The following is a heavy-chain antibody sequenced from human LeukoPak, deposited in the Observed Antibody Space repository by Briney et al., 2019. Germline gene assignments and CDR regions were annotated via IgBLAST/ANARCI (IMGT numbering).Heavy chain of an antibody. V-gene: IGHV3-21*01. Sequence: PGRSLRLSCAASGFTFSSYAMHWVRQPPGKGLEWVSSISSSSSYIYYADSVKGRFTIPRHNAKNSLYLKMNSLRAEDTAVYYCASLYYYDSSGYYPRFDYWGQGTLVTVSS. D-gene: IGHD3-22*01. CDR1: GFTFSSYA. J-gene: IGHJ4*02. CDR3: ASLYYYDSSGYYPRFDY. CDR2: ISSSSSYI.